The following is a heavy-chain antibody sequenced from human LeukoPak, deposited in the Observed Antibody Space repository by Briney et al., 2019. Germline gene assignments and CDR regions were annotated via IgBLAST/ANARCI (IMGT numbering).Heavy chain of an antibody. CDR2: IRIKAYGGTT. Sequence: GGSLRLSCTASGFTFGDYAMSWVRQAPGKGLEWVGFIRIKAYGGTTEYAASVKGRCTISRDDSKSIAYLQMNSLKTEDTAVYYCRTGYCSSTSCPRTNFDYWGQGTLVTVSS. V-gene: IGHV3-49*04. D-gene: IGHD2-2*01. J-gene: IGHJ4*02. CDR1: GFTFGDYA. CDR3: RTGYCSSTSCPRTNFDY.